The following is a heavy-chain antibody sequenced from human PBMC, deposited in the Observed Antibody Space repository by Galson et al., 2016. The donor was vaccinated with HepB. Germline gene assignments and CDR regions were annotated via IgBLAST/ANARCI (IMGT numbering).Heavy chain of an antibody. Sequence: SLRLSCAASGFSFSSYAMHWVRQAPGEGLEWLAVISYDGNSQYYADSVKGRFTISRDDSYNTLFLQMNSLETEDTAVYYCARGHYVTWGQGILVTVSS. D-gene: IGHD4-17*01. V-gene: IGHV3-30-3*01. J-gene: IGHJ5*02. CDR3: ARGHYVT. CDR1: GFSFSSYA. CDR2: ISYDGNSQ.